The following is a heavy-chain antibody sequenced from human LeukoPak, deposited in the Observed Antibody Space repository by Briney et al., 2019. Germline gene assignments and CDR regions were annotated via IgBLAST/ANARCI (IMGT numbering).Heavy chain of an antibody. CDR3: ARGGHYYGSGSSTGFDY. Sequence: PSETLSLTCVVYGGSFSGYYWSWIRQPPGKGLEWIGEINHSGSTNYNPSLKSRVTISVDTSKNQFSLKLSSVTAADTAVYYCARGGHYYGSGSSTGFDYWGQGTLVTVSS. CDR2: INHSGST. J-gene: IGHJ4*02. CDR1: GGSFSGYY. D-gene: IGHD3-10*01. V-gene: IGHV4-34*01.